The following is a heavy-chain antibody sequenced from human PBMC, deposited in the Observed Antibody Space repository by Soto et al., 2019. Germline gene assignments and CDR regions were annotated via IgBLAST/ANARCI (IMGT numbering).Heavy chain of an antibody. Sequence: GGSLRLSCAASGFTFNNYAMSWVRQAPGKGLEWVSAISPGGGTTYYADSVKGRFTISRDNSKNTLFLQVSSLRAEDTAVYYCAKDTRDNNYDAFEYWGQGTLVTVS. CDR2: ISPGGGTT. CDR1: GFTFNNYA. CDR3: AKDTRDNNYDAFEY. J-gene: IGHJ4*02. D-gene: IGHD1-1*01. V-gene: IGHV3-23*01.